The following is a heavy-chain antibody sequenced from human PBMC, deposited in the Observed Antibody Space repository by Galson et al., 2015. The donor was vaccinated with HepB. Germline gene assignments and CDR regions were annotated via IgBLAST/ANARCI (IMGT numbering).Heavy chain of an antibody. CDR2: ISYDGSNK. J-gene: IGHJ6*02. D-gene: IGHD1-14*01. Sequence: SLRLSCAASGFTFSSYAMHWVRQAPGKGLEWVAVISYDGSNKYYADSVRGRFTISRDNSKNTLYLQMNSLRAEDTAVYYCANDLVYGDYYYGMDVWGQGTTVTVSS. V-gene: IGHV3-30*04. CDR3: ANDLVYGDYYYGMDV. CDR1: GFTFSSYA.